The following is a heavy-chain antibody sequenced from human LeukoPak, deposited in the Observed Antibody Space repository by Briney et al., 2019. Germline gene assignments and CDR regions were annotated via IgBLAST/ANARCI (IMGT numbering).Heavy chain of an antibody. D-gene: IGHD3-10*01. CDR1: GYTLTELS. Sequence: ASVKVSCKVSGYTLTELSMHWVRQAPGKGLEWMGGFDPEDGETIYAQKFQGRVTITADESTSTAYMELSSLRSEDTAVYYCARDTTMVRGVIITGFDYWGQGTLVTVSS. V-gene: IGHV1-24*01. J-gene: IGHJ4*02. CDR3: ARDTTMVRGVIITGFDY. CDR2: FDPEDGET.